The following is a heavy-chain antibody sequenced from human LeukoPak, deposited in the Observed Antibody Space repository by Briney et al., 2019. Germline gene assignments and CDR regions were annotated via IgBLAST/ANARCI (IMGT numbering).Heavy chain of an antibody. J-gene: IGHJ4*02. Sequence: PGGSLRLSCAASGFTFSSYNMNWVRQAPGKGLEWVSSITGSGPYMLYADSVKHRFTISRDNTKNLLYLEMNSLRAEDTAMYFCVRDVGAVRGEVYFDYWGQGTLVTVSS. V-gene: IGHV3-21*06. D-gene: IGHD3-10*01. CDR3: VRDVGAVRGEVYFDY. CDR2: ITGSGPYM. CDR1: GFTFSSYN.